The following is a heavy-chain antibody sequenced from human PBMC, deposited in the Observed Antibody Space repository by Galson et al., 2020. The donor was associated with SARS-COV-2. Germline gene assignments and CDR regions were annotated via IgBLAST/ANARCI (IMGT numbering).Heavy chain of an antibody. CDR2: ISYDGSNK. J-gene: IGHJ4*02. Sequence: GGSLRFSCAASGFTFSSYAMHWVRQAPGKGLEWVAVISYDGSNKYYADSVKGRFTISRDNSKNTLYLQMNSLRAEDTAVYYCASSRDYYYDSSGIFDYWGQGTLVTVSS. CDR3: ASSRDYYYDSSGIFDY. CDR1: GFTFSSYA. D-gene: IGHD3-22*01. V-gene: IGHV3-30*04.